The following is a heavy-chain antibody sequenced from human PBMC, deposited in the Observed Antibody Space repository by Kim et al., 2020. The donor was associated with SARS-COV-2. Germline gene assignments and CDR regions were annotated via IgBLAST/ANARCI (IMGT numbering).Heavy chain of an antibody. Sequence: TDYAAPVKGRFTISRDDSRNTLYLQMNSLKSEDTAVYYCSTGGKGYGMDVWGQGTTVTVSS. CDR3: STGGKGYGMDV. V-gene: IGHV3-15*01. J-gene: IGHJ6*02. CDR2: T.